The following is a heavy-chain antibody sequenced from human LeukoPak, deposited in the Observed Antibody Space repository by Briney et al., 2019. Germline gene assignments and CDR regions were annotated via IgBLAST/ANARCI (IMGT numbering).Heavy chain of an antibody. V-gene: IGHV1-18*01. CDR2: ISAYNGNT. CDR3: ARDWVAYCGGDCYYYPAY. Sequence: ASVKVSCKASGYTFTSYGISWVRQAPGQGLEWMGWISAYNGNTNYAQKLQGRVTMTTDTSTSTAYMELRSLRSDDTAVYYCARDWVAYCGGDCYYYPAYWGQGTLVTVSS. CDR1: GYTFTSYG. D-gene: IGHD2-21*02. J-gene: IGHJ4*02.